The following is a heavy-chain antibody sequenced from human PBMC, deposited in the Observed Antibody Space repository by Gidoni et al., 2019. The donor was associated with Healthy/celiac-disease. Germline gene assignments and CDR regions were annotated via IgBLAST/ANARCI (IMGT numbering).Heavy chain of an antibody. V-gene: IGHV3-48*02. J-gene: IGHJ6*02. CDR2: ISSSSSTI. D-gene: IGHD2-21*02. Sequence: EVQLVESGGGLVQPGGSLRLICSASGFTFSSYSMKWGRQAPGKWLEWVSYISSSSSTIYYADSVKGRFTISRDNAKNSLYLQMNSLRDEDTAVYYCARDLRTYCGGDCYPLTYYYYGMDVWGQGTTVTVSS. CDR1: GFTFSSYS. CDR3: ARDLRTYCGGDCYPLTYYYYGMDV.